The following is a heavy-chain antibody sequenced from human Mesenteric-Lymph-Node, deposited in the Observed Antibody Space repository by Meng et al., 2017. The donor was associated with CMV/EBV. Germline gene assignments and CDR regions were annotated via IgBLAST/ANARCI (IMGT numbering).Heavy chain of an antibody. J-gene: IGHJ4*02. V-gene: IGHV1-46*01. D-gene: IGHD1-14*01. CDR3: ATGDWGGTMDY. CDR1: GNTFTIYY. Sequence: ASVKVSCKASGNTFTIYYMHWVRQAPGQGPEWMGVIHPSGGSTTYAQKFQGRITVTRDTSTSTVYMELSSLRSDDTAVYFCATGDWGGTMDYWGQGTLVTVSS. CDR2: IHPSGGST.